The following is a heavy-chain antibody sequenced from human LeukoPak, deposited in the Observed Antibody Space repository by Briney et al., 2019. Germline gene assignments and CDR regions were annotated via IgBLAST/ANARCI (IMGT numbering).Heavy chain of an antibody. CDR1: GGTFSSYA. CDR3: ARDEMATMFSFRNFDAFDI. V-gene: IGHV1-69*06. Sequence: SVKVSCKASGGTFSSYAISWVRQADGQGIEWMGGIIPIFGTANYAQKFQGRVTITADKSTSTAYMELSSLRSEDTAVYYCARDEMATMFSFRNFDAFDIWGQGTMVTVSS. CDR2: IIPIFGTA. J-gene: IGHJ3*02. D-gene: IGHD5-24*01.